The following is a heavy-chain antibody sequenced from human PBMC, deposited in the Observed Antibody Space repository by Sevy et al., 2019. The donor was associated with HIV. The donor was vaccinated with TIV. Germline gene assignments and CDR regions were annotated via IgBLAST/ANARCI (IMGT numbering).Heavy chain of an antibody. V-gene: IGHV3-11*01. Sequence: GGSLRLSCAGSGFTFSDQYMSWIRQAPGKGLVWVSYISLSGSSIYYADSVKGRFTISRDNSKNLLYLQMNSLRAEDTAVYYCAREFRHAFDIWGQGTMVTVSS. CDR1: GFTFSDQY. CDR2: ISLSGSSI. CDR3: AREFRHAFDI. J-gene: IGHJ3*02.